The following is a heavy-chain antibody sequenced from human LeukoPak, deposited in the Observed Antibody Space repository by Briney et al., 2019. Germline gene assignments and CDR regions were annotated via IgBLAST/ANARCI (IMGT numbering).Heavy chain of an antibody. CDR3: ARDSASGGYYDY. V-gene: IGHV4-31*03. Sequence: PSETLSLTCTVSGGSISSGGYYWSWIRQHPGKGLEWIGYIYYSGSTYYNPSLKSRVTISVDTSKNQFSLKLSSVTAADTAVYYCARDSASGGYYDYGGQGTLATVPS. J-gene: IGHJ4*02. CDR1: GGSISSGGYY. CDR2: IYYSGST. D-gene: IGHD3-22*01.